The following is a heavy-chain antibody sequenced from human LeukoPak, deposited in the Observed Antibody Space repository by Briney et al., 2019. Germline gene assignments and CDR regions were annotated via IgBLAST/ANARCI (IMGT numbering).Heavy chain of an antibody. V-gene: IGHV3-23*01. Sequence: PGGSLRLSCAASGFTFSAYAINWVRQAPGKGLEWVSGISGSGGSTYYADSVKGRFTISRDNSKNTVYLQMNSLRAEDTAVYYCAKEYSSGWYDWGQGTLVTVSS. J-gene: IGHJ4*02. D-gene: IGHD6-19*01. CDR3: AKEYSSGWYD. CDR2: ISGSGGST. CDR1: GFTFSAYA.